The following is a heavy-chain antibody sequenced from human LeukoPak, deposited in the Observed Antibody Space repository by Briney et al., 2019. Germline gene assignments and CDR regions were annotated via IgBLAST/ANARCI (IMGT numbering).Heavy chain of an antibody. CDR1: GGSISGNF. CDR2: IYDSGLT. Sequence: SETLSLTCTVSGGSISGNFWSWIRQSPGKGLEWIGDIYDSGLTNYNPSLRSRVTISLDATENQLSLRLTSVTAADTAMYYCARLKKGGDGYNVGFQFWGQGILVTVSS. V-gene: IGHV4-59*08. D-gene: IGHD5-24*01. J-gene: IGHJ4*02. CDR3: ARLKKGGDGYNVGFQF.